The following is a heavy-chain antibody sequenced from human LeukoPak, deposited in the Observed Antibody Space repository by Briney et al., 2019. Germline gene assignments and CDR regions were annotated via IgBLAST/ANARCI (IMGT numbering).Heavy chain of an antibody. CDR1: GDLIIGAPYY. CDR3: ARVVGSTSWFDS. V-gene: IGHV4-31*03. D-gene: IGHD1-26*01. CDR2: TYYSGNT. Sequence: PSETLSLTCSVSGDLIIGAPYYWSWARQHPGKGLEWIAYTYYSGNTYYNPSLKSRTTLSVDTSKNQFSLNLTSVTAADTAVYFCARVVGSTSWFDSWGQGTLVTVSS. J-gene: IGHJ5*01.